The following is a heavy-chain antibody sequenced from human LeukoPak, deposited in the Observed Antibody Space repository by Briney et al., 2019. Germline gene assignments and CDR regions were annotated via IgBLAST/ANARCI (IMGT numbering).Heavy chain of an antibody. V-gene: IGHV3-21*01. CDR2: ISSSSSYI. D-gene: IGHD3-22*01. J-gene: IGHJ4*02. CDR1: GFTFDDYA. Sequence: PGGSLRLSCAASGFTFDDYAMHWVRQAPGKGLEWVSSISSSSSYIYYADSVKGRFTISRDNAKNSLYLQMNSLRAEDTAVYYCARDPPNRYYYDSSGYEKDSWGQGTLVTVSS. CDR3: ARDPPNRYYYDSSGYEKDS.